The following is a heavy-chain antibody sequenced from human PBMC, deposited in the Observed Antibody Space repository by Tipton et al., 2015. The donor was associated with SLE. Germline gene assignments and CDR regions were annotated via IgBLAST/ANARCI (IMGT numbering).Heavy chain of an antibody. CDR3: ARESVNYGMDV. CDR1: GFTFTSYH. V-gene: IGHV3-21*01. Sequence: GSLRLSCAASGFTFTSYHMNWVRQAPGRGLEWVSSISRESDYIFYADSVRGRFTISRDNSKNTLYLQMNSLRAEDTAVYYCARESVNYGMDVWGQGTTVTVSS. CDR2: ISRESDYI. D-gene: IGHD4-11*01. J-gene: IGHJ6*02.